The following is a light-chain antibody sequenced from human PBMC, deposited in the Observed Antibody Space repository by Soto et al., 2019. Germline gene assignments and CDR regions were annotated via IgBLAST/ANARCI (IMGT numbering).Light chain of an antibody. CDR2: AAS. CDR3: QQYNNWLYT. CDR1: QSISSY. V-gene: IGKV1-39*01. Sequence: DIQMTQSPSSLSASVGDRVTITCRASQSISSYLNWYQQKPGKAPKLLIYAASSLQSGVPSRFSGSGSGTDFTLTISSLQSEDLAVYYCQQYNNWLYTFGQGTKLEIK. J-gene: IGKJ2*01.